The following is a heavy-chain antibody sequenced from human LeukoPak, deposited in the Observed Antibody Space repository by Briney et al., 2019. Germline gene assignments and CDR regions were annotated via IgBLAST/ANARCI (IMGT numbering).Heavy chain of an antibody. CDR3: ARGWDYGSGSSGRVDY. D-gene: IGHD3-10*01. CDR1: GGSISSGGYY. CDR2: IYYSGST. V-gene: IGHV4-31*03. J-gene: IGHJ4*02. Sequence: SQTLSLTCTVSGGSISSGGYYWSWIRQHPGKGLEWIGYIYYSGSTYYNPSLKSRVTISVDTSKNQFSLKLSSVTAADTAVYYCARGWDYGSGSSGRVDYWGQGTLVTVSS.